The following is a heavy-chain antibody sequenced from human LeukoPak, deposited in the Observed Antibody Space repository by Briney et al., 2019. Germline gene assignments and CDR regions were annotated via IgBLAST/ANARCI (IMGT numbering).Heavy chain of an antibody. Sequence: GGSLRLSCAASGFTFSDYYMSWIRQAPGKGLEWVSYISSSGSTIYYADSVKGRFTISRDNAKNSLYLQMNSLRAEDTAVYYCATRNYGDSYGAVDIWGRGTMVTVSS. V-gene: IGHV3-11*04. D-gene: IGHD4-17*01. CDR3: ATRNYGDSYGAVDI. J-gene: IGHJ3*02. CDR1: GFTFSDYY. CDR2: ISSSGSTI.